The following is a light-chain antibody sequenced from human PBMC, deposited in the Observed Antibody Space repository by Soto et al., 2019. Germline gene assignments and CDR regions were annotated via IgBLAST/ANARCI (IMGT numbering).Light chain of an antibody. J-gene: IGKJ1*01. CDR1: QGISSY. CDR3: QQFNSYPRT. Sequence: DIQLTQSPSFLSASVGDRVTITCRASQGISSYLAWYQQKPGKAPKLLIYAASTLQSGVPSRVSGSGSGTEFPLTISSLQPEDFATYYCQQFNSYPRTFGQGTKVEIK. CDR2: AAS. V-gene: IGKV1-9*01.